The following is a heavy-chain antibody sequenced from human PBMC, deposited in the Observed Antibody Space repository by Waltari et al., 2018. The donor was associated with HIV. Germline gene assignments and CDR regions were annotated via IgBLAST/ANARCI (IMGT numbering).Heavy chain of an antibody. CDR2: IYYSGNT. Sequence: QQRLQESGPGLVKPSESLSLTCTVSGGSIYSQNFYWAWIRQTPGKGLEWIGSIYYSGNTFYNPSLESRVTISVDTSKNQFSLRIISVTAGDTAVYFCARQYPTTVTLDNWGQGTLVTVSS. CDR3: ARQYPTTVTLDN. V-gene: IGHV4-39*01. J-gene: IGHJ4*02. D-gene: IGHD4-17*01. CDR1: GGSIYSQNFY.